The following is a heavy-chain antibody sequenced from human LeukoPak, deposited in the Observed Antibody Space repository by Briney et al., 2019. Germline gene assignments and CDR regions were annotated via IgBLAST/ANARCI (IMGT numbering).Heavy chain of an antibody. Sequence: GGSLRLSCAASGFTFSSYAMSWVRQAPGKGLEWVSAISGSGGSTYYADSVKGRFTISRDNSKNTLYLQMNSLRAEDTAVYYCAKEMSGYSGYDFKLSDYWGQGTLVTVSS. D-gene: IGHD5-12*01. CDR3: AKEMSGYSGYDFKLSDY. CDR1: GFTFSSYA. J-gene: IGHJ4*02. CDR2: ISGSGGST. V-gene: IGHV3-23*01.